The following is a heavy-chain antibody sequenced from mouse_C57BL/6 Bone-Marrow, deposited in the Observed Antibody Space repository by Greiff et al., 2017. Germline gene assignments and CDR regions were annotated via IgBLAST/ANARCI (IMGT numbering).Heavy chain of an antibody. J-gene: IGHJ2*01. Sequence: QVQLQQPGAELVMPGASVKLSCKASGYTFTSYWLHWVKQRPGQGLEWIGEIDPSDSYTNYNQKFKGKSTLTVDKSSSTAYMQLSSLTSEDSAVYYCARDYFDYWGQGTTLTVSS. CDR1: GYTFTSYW. V-gene: IGHV1-69*01. CDR2: IDPSDSYT. CDR3: ARDYFDY.